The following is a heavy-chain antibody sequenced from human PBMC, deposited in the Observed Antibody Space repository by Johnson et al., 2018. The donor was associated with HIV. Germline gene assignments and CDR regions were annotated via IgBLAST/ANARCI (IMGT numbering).Heavy chain of an antibody. CDR3: ARSRAAYYYDSSGYYSAFDI. CDR1: GFTFSSYA. D-gene: IGHD3-22*01. V-gene: IGHV3-30*04. Sequence: QVQLVEYGGGVVQPGRSLRLSCAASGFTFSSYAMHWVRQAPGKGLEWVANIKQDGSEKYYADSVKGRFTISRDNSKNTLYLQMNSLRAEDTAVYYCARSRAAYYYDSSGYYSAFDIWGQGTMVTVSS. J-gene: IGHJ3*02. CDR2: IKQDGSEK.